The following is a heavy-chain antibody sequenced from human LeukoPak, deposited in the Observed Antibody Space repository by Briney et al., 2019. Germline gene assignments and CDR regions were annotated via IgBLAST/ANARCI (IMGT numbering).Heavy chain of an antibody. CDR2: IKKDGSEK. J-gene: IGHJ4*02. CDR1: GFTFSSYW. Sequence: PGGSLRVSCAASGFTFSSYWMSWVRQAPGKGLEWVANIKKDGSEKYYVDSVKGRFSISRDNAKNSLYLQMNSLRAEDTAVYYCARARSGSERKAYYWGQGTLVTVSS. CDR3: ARARSGSERKAYY. D-gene: IGHD3-10*01. V-gene: IGHV3-7*05.